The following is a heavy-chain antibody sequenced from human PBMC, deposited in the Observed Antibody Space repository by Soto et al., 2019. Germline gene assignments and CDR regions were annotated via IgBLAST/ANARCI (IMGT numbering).Heavy chain of an antibody. J-gene: IGHJ3*01. V-gene: IGHV4-59*01. CDR1: GNSISDYY. CDR2: IFHNGNT. CDR3: ARDVGGTVTSEAAFDF. Sequence: QVQLLASGPGLVKPSETLSLTCTVSGNSISDYYWSWIRQPPGKGQEWIGYIFHNGNTNYNPSLKRRVTMSVDTSKNQFSLRLSSVTAADTALYYCARDVGGTVTSEAAFDFGGQGTMVTVS. D-gene: IGHD4-17*01.